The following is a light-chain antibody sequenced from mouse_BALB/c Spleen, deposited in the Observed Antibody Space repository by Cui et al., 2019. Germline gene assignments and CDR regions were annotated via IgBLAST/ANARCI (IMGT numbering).Light chain of an antibody. CDR3: LQYDEFPWT. V-gene: IGKV14-111*01. CDR2: RAN. J-gene: IGKJ1*01. CDR1: QDINSY. Sequence: DIKMTQSPSSMYATRGERVTITCKASQDINSYLSWFQQKPGKSPKTLIYRANRLVDGVPSRFSGSGSGQDYSLTISSLEYEDMGIYYCLQYDEFPWTFGGGTKLEIK.